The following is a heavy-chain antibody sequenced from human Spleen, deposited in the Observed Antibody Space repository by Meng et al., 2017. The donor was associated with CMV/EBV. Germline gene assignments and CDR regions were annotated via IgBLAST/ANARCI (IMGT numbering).Heavy chain of an antibody. CDR3: AKSWMTTVTPEYY. J-gene: IGHJ4*02. V-gene: IGHV3-9*01. Sequence: GGSLRLSCAASGFTFDDFAMHWVRQSPGEGLEWVAGISGNTGFIGYADSVKGRFTISRDNAKKTLSLQMNSLRAEDTAVYYCAKSWMTTVTPEYYWGQGTLVTVSS. CDR2: ISGNTGFI. D-gene: IGHD4-11*01. CDR1: GFTFDDFA.